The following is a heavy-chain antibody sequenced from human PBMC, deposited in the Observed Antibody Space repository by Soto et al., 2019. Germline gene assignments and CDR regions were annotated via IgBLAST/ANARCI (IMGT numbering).Heavy chain of an antibody. J-gene: IGHJ4*02. CDR3: AKALYVLLWFGEFDY. D-gene: IGHD3-10*01. CDR1: GFTFSSYA. V-gene: IGHV3-23*01. CDR2: ISGSGGST. Sequence: GGSLRLSCAASGFTFSSYAMSWVRQAPGKGLEWVSAISGSGGSTYYADPVKGRFTISRDNSKNTLYLQMNSLRAEDTAVYYCAKALYVLLWFGEFDYWGQGTLVNVSS.